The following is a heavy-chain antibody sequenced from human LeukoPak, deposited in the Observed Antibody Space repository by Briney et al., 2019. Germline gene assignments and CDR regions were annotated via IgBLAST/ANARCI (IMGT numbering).Heavy chain of an antibody. D-gene: IGHD6-25*01. V-gene: IGHV4-4*02. CDR3: AREGGFYRPLDY. Sequence: SETLSLTCGVSGGSVSSTNWWTWIRQPPGKGLEWIGEVHLDGRTNFNPSLKSRLTMPVDLSENHVSLKLTSVTAADTAVYYCAREGGFYRPLDYSGQGTLVTVSS. CDR2: VHLDGRT. CDR1: GGSVSSTNW. J-gene: IGHJ4*02.